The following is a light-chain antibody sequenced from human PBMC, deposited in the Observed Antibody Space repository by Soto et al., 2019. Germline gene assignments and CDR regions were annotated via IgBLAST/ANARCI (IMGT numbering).Light chain of an antibody. CDR1: QRINTW. V-gene: IGKV1D-12*01. J-gene: IGKJ1*01. CDR3: QQGNSFPWT. Sequence: DIQMTQSPPSVSASVGDRVTITCRASQRINTWLAWYQQKPGKAPKLLIYAASNLQSEVPSRFSGSGSGTDFTLTINSLQPEDFATYYCQQGNSFPWTFGQGTKVEIK. CDR2: AAS.